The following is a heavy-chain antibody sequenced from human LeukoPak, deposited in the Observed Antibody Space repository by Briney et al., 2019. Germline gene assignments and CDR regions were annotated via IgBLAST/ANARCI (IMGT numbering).Heavy chain of an antibody. D-gene: IGHD2-2*02. CDR1: GGTFSSYA. Sequence: ASVKVSCKASGGTFSSYAISWVRQAPGQGLEWMGRIIPILGIANYAQKFQGRVTITADKSTSTAYMELSSLRSEDTAVYYCAREGFLGTIPRYYFDYWGQGTLVTVSS. CDR3: AREGFLGTIPRYYFDY. J-gene: IGHJ4*02. CDR2: IIPILGIA. V-gene: IGHV1-69*04.